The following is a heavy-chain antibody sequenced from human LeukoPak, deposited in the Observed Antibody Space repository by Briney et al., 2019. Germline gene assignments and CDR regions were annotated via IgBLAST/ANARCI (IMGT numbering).Heavy chain of an antibody. D-gene: IGHD3-10*01. Sequence: GGSLRLSCAASGFTFTNAWMYWVRQAPGKGLEWVGRIKSKTDGGTSDYAAPVTGRFTISRDDSKSTLYLEMNSLKTEDKGVYYCSTLWYGAWGQGTLVTVSS. CDR3: STLWYGA. CDR2: IKSKTDGGTS. CDR1: GFTFTNAW. J-gene: IGHJ5*02. V-gene: IGHV3-15*01.